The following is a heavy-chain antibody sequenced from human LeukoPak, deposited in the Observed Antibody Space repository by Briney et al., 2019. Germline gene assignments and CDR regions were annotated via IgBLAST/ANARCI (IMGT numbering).Heavy chain of an antibody. CDR1: GFPFKRSA. CDR3: AKGLWASTVGATGIFFDY. CDR2: ISGRGGDT. V-gene: IGHV3-23*01. J-gene: IGHJ4*02. D-gene: IGHD1-26*01. Sequence: TGGSLRLFCAASGFPFKRSAMTWVRQVPGKGLEWVSTISGRGGDTDYADSVKGRFIISRDSSENTLYLQMHSLGVEDTGVYYCAKGLWASTVGATGIFFDYWGQGIQVTVSS.